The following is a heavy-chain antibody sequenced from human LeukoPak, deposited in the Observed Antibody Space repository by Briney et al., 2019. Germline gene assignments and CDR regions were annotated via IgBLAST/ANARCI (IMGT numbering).Heavy chain of an antibody. CDR1: GGSFSGYY. J-gene: IGHJ4*02. Sequence: SETLSLTCAVYGGSFSGYYWSWIRQPPGKGLEWIGEINHSGSTNYNPSLKSRVTISVDTSKNQFSLKLSSVTAADTAVYYCARGRIAASGTALYSDYWGQGTLVTVPS. CDR3: ARGRIAASGTALYSDY. V-gene: IGHV4-34*01. D-gene: IGHD6-13*01. CDR2: INHSGST.